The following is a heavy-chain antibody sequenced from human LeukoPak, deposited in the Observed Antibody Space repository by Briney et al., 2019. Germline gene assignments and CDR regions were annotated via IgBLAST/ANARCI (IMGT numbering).Heavy chain of an antibody. CDR1: GGSFSGYY. Sequence: SETLSLTCAVYGGSFSGYYWSWIRQPPGKGLEWIGEINHSGSTNYNPSLKSRVTISVDTSKNQFSLKLSSVTAADTAVYYCARFPKGPMDVWGQGTTVTVSS. CDR2: INHSGST. CDR3: ARFPKGPMDV. J-gene: IGHJ6*02. V-gene: IGHV4-34*01.